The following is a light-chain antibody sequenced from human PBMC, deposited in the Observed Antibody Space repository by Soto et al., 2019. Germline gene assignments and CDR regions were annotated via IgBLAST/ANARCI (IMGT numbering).Light chain of an antibody. V-gene: IGKV3-15*01. CDR3: QQYNNLPPLT. Sequence: EVEMTQSPATLSVSPGERATLSCRSSQSVSSNLAWYQQKPGQAPRLLIYGASTRATGIPARFSGSGSGTEFTLTITSLQSEDFAVYYCQQYNNLPPLTFGGGTKVEIK. CDR1: QSVSSN. CDR2: GAS. J-gene: IGKJ4*01.